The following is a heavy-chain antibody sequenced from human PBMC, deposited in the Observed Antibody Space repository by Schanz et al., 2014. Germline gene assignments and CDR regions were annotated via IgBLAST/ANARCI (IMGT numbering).Heavy chain of an antibody. Sequence: VQLQESGPGLVKPSGTLSLTCAVSSGSISSSDWWSWVRQPPGKGLEWVSGISGSGGSTYYADSVKGRFTISRDNSKNTLYLQMNSLRAEDTAVYYCAKDPSHGDYDYYFDYWGQGTLVTVSS. CDR3: AKDPSHGDYDYYFDY. V-gene: IGHV3-23*01. CDR1: SGSISSSD. D-gene: IGHD3-22*01. CDR2: ISGSGGST. J-gene: IGHJ4*02.